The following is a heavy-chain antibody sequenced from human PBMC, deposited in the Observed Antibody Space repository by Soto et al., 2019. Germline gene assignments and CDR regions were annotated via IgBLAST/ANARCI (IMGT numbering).Heavy chain of an antibody. V-gene: IGHV3-23*01. CDR3: ARGSKGFDY. J-gene: IGHJ4*02. CDR2: LTGGGDNT. D-gene: IGHD2-2*01. Sequence: EVQLLESGGGFVQPGGPLRLSCAASRFTFSYYAMTWVRQAPGKGLEWVSALTGGGDNTYYADSVKGRFTISRDNFKNTLYLQMNSLRDEDTAIYYCARGSKGFDYWGQGTLVTVSS. CDR1: RFTFSYYA.